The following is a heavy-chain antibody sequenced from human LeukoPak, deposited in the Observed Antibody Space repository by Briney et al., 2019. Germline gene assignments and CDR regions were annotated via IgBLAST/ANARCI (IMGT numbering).Heavy chain of an antibody. CDR1: GYTFTGYY. CDR2: INPNSGGT. V-gene: IGHV1-2*06. Sequence: ASVKVSCKASGYTFTGYYMHWVRQAPGQGLEWMGRINPNSGGTNYAQKLQGRVTMTTDTSTSTAYMELRSLRSDDTAVYYCARGAMVRTPTPYYFDYWGQGTLVTVSS. CDR3: ARGAMVRTPTPYYFDY. D-gene: IGHD3-10*01. J-gene: IGHJ4*02.